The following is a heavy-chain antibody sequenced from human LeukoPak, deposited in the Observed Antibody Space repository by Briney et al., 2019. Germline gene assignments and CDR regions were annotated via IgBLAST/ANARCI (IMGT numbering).Heavy chain of an antibody. CDR1: GYTLTGYY. CDR3: AKVFPNAVAATYYFDY. V-gene: IGHV1-46*01. CDR2: INLSAGTT. J-gene: IGHJ4*02. D-gene: IGHD6-19*01. Sequence: ASVKVSCKASGYTLTGYYMHWVRQAPGQGLEWMGVINLSAGTTNYAQKFQGRVTMTRDMSTSTVYMELSSLRSEDTAVYYCAKVFPNAVAATYYFDYWGQGTLVTVSS.